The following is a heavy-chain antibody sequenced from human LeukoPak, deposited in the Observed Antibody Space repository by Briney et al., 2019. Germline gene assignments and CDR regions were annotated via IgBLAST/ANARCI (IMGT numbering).Heavy chain of an antibody. Sequence: GGSLRLSCAVSGFTFSSYAMSWVRQAPGKGLEWVSAISGSGGTTYYADSVKGRFTISRDNSKSTLYVQMNSLRAEDTAVYYCAIVAAARQGTIDPWGQGTLVTVSS. J-gene: IGHJ5*02. CDR1: GFTFSSYA. CDR2: ISGSGGTT. CDR3: AIVAAARQGTIDP. V-gene: IGHV3-23*01. D-gene: IGHD6-13*01.